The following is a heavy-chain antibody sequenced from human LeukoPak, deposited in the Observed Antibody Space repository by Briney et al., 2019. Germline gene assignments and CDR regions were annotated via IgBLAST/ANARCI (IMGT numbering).Heavy chain of an antibody. J-gene: IGHJ4*02. D-gene: IGHD3-22*01. CDR3: ARGGGYYDSSGYYDLDY. Sequence: PGGSLRLSCAASGFTFSSYAMHWVRQAPGKGLEWVAVISYDGSNKYYADTVKGRFTISRDNSKNTLYLQMNSLRAEDTAVYYCARGGGYYDSSGYYDLDYWGQGTLVTVPS. V-gene: IGHV3-30*04. CDR2: ISYDGSNK. CDR1: GFTFSSYA.